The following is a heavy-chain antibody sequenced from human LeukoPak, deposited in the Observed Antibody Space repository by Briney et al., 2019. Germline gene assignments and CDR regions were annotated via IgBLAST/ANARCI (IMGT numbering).Heavy chain of an antibody. J-gene: IGHJ3*02. CDR2: INPSGGST. V-gene: IGHV1-46*01. Sequence: GASVKVSCKASGYTFTSYYMHWVRQAPGQGLEWMGIINPSGGSTSYAQKFQGRVTMTRDTSTSTVYMELSSLRSEDTAVYYCARGAAGTRLQNDAFDIWGQGTMVTVSS. CDR3: ARGAAGTRLQNDAFDI. CDR1: GYTFTSYY. D-gene: IGHD6-13*01.